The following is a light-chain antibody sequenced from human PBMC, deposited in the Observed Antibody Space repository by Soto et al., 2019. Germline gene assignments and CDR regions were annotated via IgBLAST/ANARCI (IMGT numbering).Light chain of an antibody. CDR1: RGISNY. V-gene: IGKV1-27*01. CDR2: AAS. CDR3: QQYNSASLT. Sequence: DIQMTQSPSSLSASVGDRVIITCRASRGISNYVAWYQQKPGKVPKLLIYAASTLQSGVPSRFSGSGSGTDFTLTISSLKPEDVATYYCQQYNSASLTFGGGTKVEIK. J-gene: IGKJ4*01.